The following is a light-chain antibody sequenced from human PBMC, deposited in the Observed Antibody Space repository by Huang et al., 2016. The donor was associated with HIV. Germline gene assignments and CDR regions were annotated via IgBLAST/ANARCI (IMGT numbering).Light chain of an antibody. CDR1: QNIRSY. J-gene: IGKJ2*01. CDR3: QQTYSTPS. CDR2: AMS. Sequence: DIQMTQSPSSLSASVGDRVTITCRASQNIRSYLNWYQQKPGKAPSLLIYAMSSVQRGVQSRFSGSGSGTDFTLTISSLEPADFATYYCQQTYSTPSFGQGTKLEI. V-gene: IGKV1-39*01.